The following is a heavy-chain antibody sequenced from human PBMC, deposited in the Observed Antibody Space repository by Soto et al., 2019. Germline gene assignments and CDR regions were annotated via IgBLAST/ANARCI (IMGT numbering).Heavy chain of an antibody. CDR2: IYNSGIT. J-gene: IGHJ5*02. Sequence: QVLLQESGPGLVKSSQTLSLTCTVSGGSISSGEYSWSWVRQSPGKGLEWIGHIYNSGITYYNPSLKSRVVISIDTSRNQFSLRLNSLTAADRAVYFCARGVTVFGLVSRFWFDPWGQGTVVTVSS. CDR1: GGSISSGEYS. D-gene: IGHD3-3*01. CDR3: ARGVTVFGLVSRFWFDP. V-gene: IGHV4-30-4*01.